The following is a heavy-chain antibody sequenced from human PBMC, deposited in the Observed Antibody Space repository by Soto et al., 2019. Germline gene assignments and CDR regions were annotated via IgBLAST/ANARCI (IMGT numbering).Heavy chain of an antibody. CDR3: AASASTTALPDLCFAQPNAFDI. CDR1: GYTFTSYD. D-gene: IGHD3-10*01. Sequence: GASVKVSCKASGYTFTSYDINWVRQATGQGLEWMGWMNPNSGNTGYAQKFQGRVTMTRNTSISTAYMELSSLRSEDTAVYYCAASASTTALPDLCFAQPNAFDIWGQGTMVTVSS. V-gene: IGHV1-8*01. J-gene: IGHJ3*02. CDR2: MNPNSGNT.